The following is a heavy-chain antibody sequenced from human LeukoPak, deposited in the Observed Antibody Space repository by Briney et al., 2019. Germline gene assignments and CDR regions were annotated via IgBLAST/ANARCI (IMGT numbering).Heavy chain of an antibody. V-gene: IGHV3-7*05. CDR1: GGPISSYC. CDR2: IHDGRDK. CDR3: ARCFDI. J-gene: IGHJ3*02. Sequence: GTLSLSCVVSGGPISSYCLRRVRQPPGKGLEWIANIHDGRDKYHVDSVKGRFTISRDNAKNSLYLQMNSLRAEDTAVYYCARCFDIWGQGTMVTVSS.